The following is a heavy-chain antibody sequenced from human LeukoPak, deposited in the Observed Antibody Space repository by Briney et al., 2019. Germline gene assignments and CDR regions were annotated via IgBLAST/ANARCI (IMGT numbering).Heavy chain of an antibody. CDR1: EFTFSRSG. CDR3: AVDCSSASCRPES. CDR2: IWYDGSDK. V-gene: IGHV3-30*02. J-gene: IGHJ4*02. D-gene: IGHD2-2*01. Sequence: GGSLRLSCAASEFTFSRSGMHWVRKAPGKGLEWVALIWYDGSDKYYADSVKGRFTISRDNSKNTLYLQMNSLRVEDTAVYYCAVDCSSASCRPESWGQGTLVTVSS.